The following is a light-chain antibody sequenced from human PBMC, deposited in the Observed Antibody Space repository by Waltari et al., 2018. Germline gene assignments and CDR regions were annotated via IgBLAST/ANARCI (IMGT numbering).Light chain of an antibody. V-gene: IGKV1-16*02. CDR2: AAS. CDR3: QQYKTYPMT. Sequence: DIQMTQSPSSLSASVGDRVTITCRASQDIGNYLVWFQQKPGKAPRSLIYAASSLRSGVPAKFSGSGSGTDFTLTISSLQPEDFATYYCQQYKTYPMTFGQGTRLEIK. CDR1: QDIGNY. J-gene: IGKJ5*01.